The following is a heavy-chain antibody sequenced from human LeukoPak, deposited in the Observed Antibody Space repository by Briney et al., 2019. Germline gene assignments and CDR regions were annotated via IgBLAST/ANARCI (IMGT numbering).Heavy chain of an antibody. V-gene: IGHV1-46*01. CDR3: TRVGAMDRGGVVIRRYYYYYYMDV. CDR1: GYTFTTHY. J-gene: IGHJ6*03. CDR2: IDPNGGST. D-gene: IGHD3-3*01. Sequence: ASVKVSCKASGYTFTTHYFHWVRQAPGQGLEWMGIIDPNGGSTKYAQKFQGRVAMTSDTSTSTVYMDLSSLRSEDTAVYYCTRVGAMDRGGVVIRRYYYYYYMDVWGKGTTVTVSS.